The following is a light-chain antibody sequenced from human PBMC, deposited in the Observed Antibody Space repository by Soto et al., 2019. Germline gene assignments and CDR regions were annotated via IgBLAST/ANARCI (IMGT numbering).Light chain of an antibody. CDR2: DAS. CDR1: QSVISD. J-gene: IGKJ2*01. CDR3: QQRGICPRT. Sequence: EIVLTQSPATLSLSPGERATLSCMASQSVISDLAWYQQKPGQAPMLLLSDASNRATGIPATFSGSGSGTDFTLTSRSLEPEDVAVYYCQQRGICPRTFGQGTKLEIK. V-gene: IGKV3-11*01.